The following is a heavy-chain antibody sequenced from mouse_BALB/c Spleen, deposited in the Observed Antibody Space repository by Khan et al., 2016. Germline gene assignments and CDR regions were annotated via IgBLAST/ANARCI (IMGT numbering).Heavy chain of an antibody. J-gene: IGHJ2*01. CDR2: IDPENGNS. Sequence: VQLQQSGAELVRPGALVKLTCKASGFNIKDYYMHWVKQRPEQGLEWIGWIDPENGNSIYDPKFQGKASITADTSSNTAYLKVNSRTSEDTAVYSCARSPYFLNYWGQGTTLTVSS. CDR1: GFNIKDYY. V-gene: IGHV14-1*02. CDR3: ARSPYFLNY.